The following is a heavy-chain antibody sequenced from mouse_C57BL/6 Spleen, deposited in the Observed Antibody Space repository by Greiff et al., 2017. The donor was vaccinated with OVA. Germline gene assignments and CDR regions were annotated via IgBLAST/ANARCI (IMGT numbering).Heavy chain of an antibody. J-gene: IGHJ1*03. D-gene: IGHD2-3*01. V-gene: IGHV1-26*01. CDR3: ARSGDGYWYFDV. CDR1: GYTFTDYY. Sequence: VQLQQSGPELVKPGASVKISCKASGYTFTDYYMNWVKQSHGKSLEWIGDINPNNGGTSYNQKFKGKATLTVDKSSSTAYMELRSLTSEDSAVYYCARSGDGYWYFDVGGTGTTVTVSS. CDR2: INPNNGGT.